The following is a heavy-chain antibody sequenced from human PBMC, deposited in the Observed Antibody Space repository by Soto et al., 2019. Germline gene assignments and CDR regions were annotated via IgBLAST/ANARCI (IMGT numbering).Heavy chain of an antibody. D-gene: IGHD3-3*01. CDR3: ARWGPLWSGSGPPYWFDP. V-gene: IGHV1-18*04. CDR1: GYTFTSYG. J-gene: IGHJ5*02. Sequence: ASVKVSCKASGYTFTSYGISWVRQAPGQGLEWMGWISAYNGNTNYAQKLQGRVTMTTDTSTSTAYMELRSLRSDDTAVYYCARWGPLWSGSGPPYWFDPWGQGTLVTVSS. CDR2: ISAYNGNT.